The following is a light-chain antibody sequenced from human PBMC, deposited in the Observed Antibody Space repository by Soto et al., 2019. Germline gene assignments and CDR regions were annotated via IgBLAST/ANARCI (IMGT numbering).Light chain of an antibody. V-gene: IGKV1-5*03. CDR2: RAS. CDR3: QDYTRY. CDR1: QSIDNW. Sequence: QMTQSPHTLSASVGDRVTITCRASQSIDNWLAWYQHKPGKPPKLLIYRASSLETGVPSRFSGSGAGTEFSITIRNVQPDDSANYYWQDYTRYFGGGTKVEIK. J-gene: IGKJ4*01.